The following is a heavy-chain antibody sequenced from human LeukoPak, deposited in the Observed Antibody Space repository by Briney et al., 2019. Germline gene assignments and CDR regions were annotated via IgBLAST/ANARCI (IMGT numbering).Heavy chain of an antibody. V-gene: IGHV4-34*01. CDR1: GGSFSGYY. Sequence: SDTLSLTCAVYGGSFSGYYWSWIRQPPGKGLEWIGEINHSGSTNYNPSLKSRVTISVDTSKNQFSLKLSSVTAADTAVYYCARGGVTFDYWGQGTLVTVSS. CDR3: ARGGVTFDY. J-gene: IGHJ4*02. D-gene: IGHD3-10*01. CDR2: INHSGST.